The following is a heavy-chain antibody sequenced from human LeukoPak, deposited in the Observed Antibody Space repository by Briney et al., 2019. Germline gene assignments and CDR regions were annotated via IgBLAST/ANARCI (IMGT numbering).Heavy chain of an antibody. D-gene: IGHD2-2*01. CDR2: VKEDGSEI. Sequence: GGSLRLSCATSGFTQSRHSMSWFRQAPGKGPEWVANVKEDGSEIYYRDSVKGRFTISRDDARNSLHLQMNSLRAEDTAIYFFARLLLFESSTYRPVDHWGRGTLVSVTA. CDR1: GFTQSRHS. CDR3: ARLLLFESSTYRPVDH. V-gene: IGHV3-7*01. J-gene: IGHJ4*02.